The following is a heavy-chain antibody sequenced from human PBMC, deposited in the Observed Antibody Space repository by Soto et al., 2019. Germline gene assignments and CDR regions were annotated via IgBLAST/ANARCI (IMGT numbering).Heavy chain of an antibody. CDR2: INAGNGNT. CDR3: ARVHFDSSAYNWFDP. V-gene: IGHV1-3*01. J-gene: IGHJ5*02. D-gene: IGHD3-22*01. Sequence: QVQLVQSGAEVKKPGASVKVSCKASGDNFTTYAMHWVRQAPGQRLEWMGWINAGNGNTKYSQKFQGRVTITRDTSASTAYMELSSLRSEDTAVYYCARVHFDSSAYNWFDPWGQGNLVTVSS. CDR1: GDNFTTYA.